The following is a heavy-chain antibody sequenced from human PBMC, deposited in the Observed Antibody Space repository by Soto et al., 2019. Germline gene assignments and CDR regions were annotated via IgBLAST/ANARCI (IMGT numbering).Heavy chain of an antibody. J-gene: IGHJ4*02. CDR2: VYYTGST. CDR3: ARSVAVPGAHIDY. V-gene: IGHV4-59*01. Sequence: XATLTLTGSVSGGSIRGSYWSWIRQSPGKGLEWLGYVYYTGSTNYSPSLRSRVSISVDTSKNEFSLRLSSVTAADTAVYFCARSVAVPGAHIDYWGQGTQVTVSS. CDR1: GGSIRGSY. D-gene: IGHD6-19*01.